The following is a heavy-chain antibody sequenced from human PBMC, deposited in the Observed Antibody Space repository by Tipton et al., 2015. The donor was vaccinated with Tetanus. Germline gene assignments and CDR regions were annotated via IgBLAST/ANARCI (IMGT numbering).Heavy chain of an antibody. CDR1: GFTVSSNY. D-gene: IGHD2-15*01. CDR2: IYAAGST. V-gene: IGHV3-53*01. CDR3: ARVPLGGGYFDI. J-gene: IGHJ2*01. Sequence: VQLVQSGGGLIQPGGSLRLSCAASGFTVSSNYISWVRQAPGKGLEWVSIIYAAGSTYYADPVKGRFTISRDISKDKVFLQMDSVRPEDTAVYYCARVPLGGGYFDIWGRGTLVTVSS.